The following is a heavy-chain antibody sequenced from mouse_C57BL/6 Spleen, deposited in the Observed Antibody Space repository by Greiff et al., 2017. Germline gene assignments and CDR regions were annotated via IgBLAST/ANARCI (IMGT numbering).Heavy chain of an antibody. Sequence: VQLQESGPELVKPGASVKISCKASGYAFSSSWMNWVKQRPGKGLEWIGRIYPGDGDTNYNGKFKGKATLTADKSSSTAYMRLSSLTSEDSAVYFCAIITTVVAPYAMDYWGQGTSVTVSS. V-gene: IGHV1-82*01. CDR2: IYPGDGDT. CDR3: AIITTVVAPYAMDY. CDR1: GYAFSSSW. D-gene: IGHD1-1*01. J-gene: IGHJ4*01.